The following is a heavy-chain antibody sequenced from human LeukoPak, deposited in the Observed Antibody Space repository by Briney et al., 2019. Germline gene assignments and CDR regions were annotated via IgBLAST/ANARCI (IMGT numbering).Heavy chain of an antibody. CDR3: ASSGIAVAGTHY. V-gene: IGHV3-21*01. Sequence: GRSLRLSCAASGFTFSSYAMHWIRQAPGKGLEWVSSISSSSSYIYYADSVKGRFTISRDNAKNSLYLQMNSLRAEDTAVYYCASSGIAVAGTHYWGQGTLVTVSS. CDR1: GFTFSSYA. J-gene: IGHJ4*02. D-gene: IGHD6-19*01. CDR2: ISSSSSYI.